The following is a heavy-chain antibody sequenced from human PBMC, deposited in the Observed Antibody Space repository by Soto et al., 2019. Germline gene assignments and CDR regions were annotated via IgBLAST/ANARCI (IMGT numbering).Heavy chain of an antibody. Sequence: PSETLSLTCGVYGGSFSGYYWSWIRQPPGKGLEWIGEVNHSGSTNYNPSLKSRVTISVDTSKNQFSLKLSSVTAADTAVYYCARHNGPLYVGYYYDMDVWGQGTTVTVSS. V-gene: IGHV4-34*01. D-gene: IGHD3-16*01. CDR3: ARHNGPLYVGYYYDMDV. J-gene: IGHJ6*02. CDR2: VNHSGST. CDR1: GGSFSGYY.